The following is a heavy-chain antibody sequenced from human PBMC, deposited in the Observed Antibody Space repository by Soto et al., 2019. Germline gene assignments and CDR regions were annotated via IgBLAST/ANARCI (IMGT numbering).Heavy chain of an antibody. J-gene: IGHJ4*02. D-gene: IGHD3-22*01. CDR1: GFIFSSYA. CDR3: AKGGSYYYDSSGYYRY. CDR2: VSGSGAST. Sequence: GGSLRLSCAASGFIFSSYALTWVRQAPGKGLEWVSAVSGSGASTYHSDSVKGRFTISRDNSKNTLYLQMNSLRAEDTAVYYCAKGGSYYYDSSGYYRYWGQGTLVTVSS. V-gene: IGHV3-23*01.